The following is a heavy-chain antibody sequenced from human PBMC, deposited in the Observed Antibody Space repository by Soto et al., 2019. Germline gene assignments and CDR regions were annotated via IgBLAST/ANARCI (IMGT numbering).Heavy chain of an antibody. J-gene: IGHJ4*02. CDR2: ITATSGET. CDR1: GFVFSSSA. CDR3: SKRYSDY. V-gene: IGHV3-23*01. D-gene: IGHD2-15*01. Sequence: PGGSLRLSCAASGFVFSSSAMTWVRQAPGRGLEWVSAITATSGETYYADSVRGRFTVSRDNSKNTLYLHMNSLRPEDTAVYMCSKRYSDYWGLGTLVTVSS.